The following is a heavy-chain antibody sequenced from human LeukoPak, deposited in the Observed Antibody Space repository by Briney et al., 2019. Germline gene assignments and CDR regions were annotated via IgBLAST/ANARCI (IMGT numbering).Heavy chain of an antibody. V-gene: IGHV3-23*01. J-gene: IGHJ4*02. CDR2: LSDSGDSR. CDR1: GFTLSKHP. D-gene: IGHD2-8*01. CDR3: ARGDCASGSCYFDD. Sequence: GGSLRLSCAASGFTLSKHPMYWVRQAPGKGLEWVSSLSDSGDSRHYADSVKGRFTISRDSARSALYLQMNSLRAEDTAVYYCARGDCASGSCYFDDWGQGSQVTVSS.